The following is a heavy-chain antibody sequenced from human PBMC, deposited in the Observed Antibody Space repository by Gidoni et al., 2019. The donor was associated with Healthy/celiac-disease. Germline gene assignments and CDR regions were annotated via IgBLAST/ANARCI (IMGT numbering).Heavy chain of an antibody. CDR1: GGSVSSGSYY. CDR2: TYYSGST. Sequence: QVQLQESGPTLVQPSAPLSLTCPVSGGSVSSGSYYWSWIRQPPGKGLEWIGYTYYSGSTNYNPSLKSRVTISVDTSKNQFSLKLSSVTAADTAVYYCASLHYYYYGMDVWGQGTTVTVSS. J-gene: IGHJ6*02. V-gene: IGHV4-61*01. CDR3: ASLHYYYYGMDV.